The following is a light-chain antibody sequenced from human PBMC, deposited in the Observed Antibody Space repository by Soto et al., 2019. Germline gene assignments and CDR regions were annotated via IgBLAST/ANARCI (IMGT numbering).Light chain of an antibody. CDR2: DAS. Sequence: IQLTQSPSSLSASVGDRVTITCRASQGIGDALAWYQQKPGNAPNLLIYDASSLRSAVPSRFSGGGFGTDFTITISSLQPEDSATYYCQKFSDYQFTFGPVTKVEI. CDR1: QGIGDA. J-gene: IGKJ3*01. CDR3: QKFSDYQFT. V-gene: IGKV1D-13*01.